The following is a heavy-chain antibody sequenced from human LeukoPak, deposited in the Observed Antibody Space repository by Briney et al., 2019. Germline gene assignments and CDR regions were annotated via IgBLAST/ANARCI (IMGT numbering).Heavy chain of an antibody. CDR2: ISPDGNNN. J-gene: IGHJ4*02. D-gene: IGHD3/OR15-3a*01. V-gene: IGHV3-30-3*01. Sequence: GGSLRLSCTASGLTFSTFPMHWVRQAPGKGLEWVAVISPDGNNNKYADSVKGRFTISRDNSKYTLYLQMSNLRLDDTAVYYCVDGDYWGQGTLVTVSS. CDR1: GLTFSTFP. CDR3: VDGDY.